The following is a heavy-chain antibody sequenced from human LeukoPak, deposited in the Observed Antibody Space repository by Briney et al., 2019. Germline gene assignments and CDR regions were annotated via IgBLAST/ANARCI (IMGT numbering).Heavy chain of an antibody. CDR2: ISSSGSTI. V-gene: IGHV3-48*03. D-gene: IGHD3-10*02. CDR3: AELGINMIGGV. J-gene: IGHJ6*04. CDR1: GFTFSSYS. Sequence: GGSLRLSCEASGFTFSSYSMNWVRQAPGKGLEWVSYISSSGSTIYYADSVKGRFTISRDNAKNSLYLQMNSLRAEDTAVYYCAELGINMIGGVWGKGTTVTISS.